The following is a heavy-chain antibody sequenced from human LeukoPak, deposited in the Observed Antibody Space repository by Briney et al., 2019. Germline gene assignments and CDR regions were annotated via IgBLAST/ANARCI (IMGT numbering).Heavy chain of an antibody. CDR2: IYYSGST. D-gene: IGHD5-18*01. V-gene: IGHV4-39*07. CDR1: GGSISSSRYY. Sequence: SETLSLTCTVSGGSISSSRYYWGWIRQPPGKGLEWIGGIYYSGSTYYNPSLKSRVTLSVDTSKNQFSLKLSSVTAADTAVYYCARDNTAEFDPWGQGTLVTVSS. J-gene: IGHJ5*02. CDR3: ARDNTAEFDP.